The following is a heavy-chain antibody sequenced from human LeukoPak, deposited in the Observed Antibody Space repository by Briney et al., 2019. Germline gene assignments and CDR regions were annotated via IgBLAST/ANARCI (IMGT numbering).Heavy chain of an antibody. D-gene: IGHD6-19*01. CDR2: INEDGSQK. J-gene: IGHJ4*02. CDR1: GFTFSSFA. Sequence: GGSLRLSCAASGFTFSSFAMHWVRQAPGKGLEWVANINEDGSQKYYLGSVTGRFTISRDNAKNSLYLQMNSLSAEDTAMYYCARDGGWHRFDYWGQGTLVIVSS. V-gene: IGHV3-7*03. CDR3: ARDGGWHRFDY.